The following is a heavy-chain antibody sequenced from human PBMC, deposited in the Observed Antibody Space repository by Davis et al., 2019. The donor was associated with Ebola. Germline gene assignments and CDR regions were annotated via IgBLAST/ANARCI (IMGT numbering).Heavy chain of an antibody. J-gene: IGHJ5*02. CDR1: GGSIRSGDYY. CDR3: ARGGIWYCSGGSCYSGWFDP. Sequence: PSEILSLTCSVSGGSIRSGDYYWSWIRQPPGKGLEWIGYINYSGSTYNNPSLKSRVTISIDTSKNQFSLKLSSVTAADTAVYYCARGGIWYCSGGSCYSGWFDPWGQGTLVTVSA. V-gene: IGHV4-30-4*01. D-gene: IGHD2-15*01. CDR2: INYSGST.